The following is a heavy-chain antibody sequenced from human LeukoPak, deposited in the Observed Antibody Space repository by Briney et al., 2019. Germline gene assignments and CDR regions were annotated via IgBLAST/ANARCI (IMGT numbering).Heavy chain of an antibody. V-gene: IGHV3-23*01. J-gene: IGHJ5*02. CDR1: GFTFSDYA. Sequence: GGSLRLSCAASGFTFSDYAMTWVRQAPGKGLEWVSAITDSTYFADSVKGRFTISRDSSKNTVYLQMNSLRAEDTAVYYCARYCSGGRCYSGLDPWGQGALVTVSS. D-gene: IGHD2-15*01. CDR2: ITDST. CDR3: ARYCSGGRCYSGLDP.